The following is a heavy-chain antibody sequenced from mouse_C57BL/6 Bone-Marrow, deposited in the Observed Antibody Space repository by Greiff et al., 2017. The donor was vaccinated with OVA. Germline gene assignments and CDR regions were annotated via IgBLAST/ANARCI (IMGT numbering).Heavy chain of an antibody. D-gene: IGHD3-2*02. J-gene: IGHJ2*01. CDR3: AIDSSGYVDY. CDR2: IYPGDGDT. V-gene: IGHV1-82*01. CDR1: GYAFSSSW. Sequence: VQLQESGPELVKPGASVKISCKASGYAFSSSWMNWVKQRPGKGLEWIGRIYPGDGDTNYNGKFKGKATLTADKSSSTAYMQLSSLTSEDSAVYFCAIDSSGYVDYWGQGTTPTVSS.